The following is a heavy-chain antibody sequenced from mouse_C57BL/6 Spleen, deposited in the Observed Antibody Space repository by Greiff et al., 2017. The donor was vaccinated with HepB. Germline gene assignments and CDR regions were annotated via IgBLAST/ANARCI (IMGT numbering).Heavy chain of an antibody. V-gene: IGHV5-17*01. Sequence: EVQRVESGGGLVKPGGSLKLSCAASGFTFSDYGMHWVRQAPEKGLEWVAYISSGSSTIYYADTVKGRFTISRDNAKNTLFLQMTSLRSEDTAMYYCARKDANWPYGYFDVWGTGTTVTVAS. D-gene: IGHD4-1*01. CDR2: ISSGSSTI. CDR3: ARKDANWPYGYFDV. J-gene: IGHJ1*03. CDR1: GFTFSDYG.